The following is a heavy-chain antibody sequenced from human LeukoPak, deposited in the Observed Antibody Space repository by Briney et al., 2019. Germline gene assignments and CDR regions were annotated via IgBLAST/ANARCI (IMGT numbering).Heavy chain of an antibody. V-gene: IGHV3-23*01. D-gene: IGHD6-19*01. CDR2: ISSRGDST. CDR3: VKGPRPDITVAHTVEN. CDR1: GFIFSNYA. J-gene: IGHJ4*02. Sequence: GGSLRLACAASGFIFSNYAMSWVRQVPGRGLEWVSTISSRGDSTYVADSVKGRFTISRDNSKNSLYLQMNTVRAEDTAVYYCVKGPRPDITVAHTVENWGQGTLVTVSS.